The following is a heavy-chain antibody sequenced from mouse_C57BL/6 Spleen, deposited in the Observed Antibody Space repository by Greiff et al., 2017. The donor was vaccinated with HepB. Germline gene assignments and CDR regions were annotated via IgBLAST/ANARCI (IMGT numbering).Heavy chain of an antibody. V-gene: IGHV1-80*01. CDR1: GYAFSSYG. D-gene: IGHD4-1*01. Sequence: VQLQQSGAELGKPGDAVKISGKASGYAFSSYGMNWVKQRPGKGREGIGQSYPGDGDTNYNGKFKGQATLPADKSSSTAYMQLSSLTSEDSAVYFCAITGTFFFDYWGQGTTLTVPS. CDR2: SYPGDGDT. CDR3: AITGTFFFDY. J-gene: IGHJ2*01.